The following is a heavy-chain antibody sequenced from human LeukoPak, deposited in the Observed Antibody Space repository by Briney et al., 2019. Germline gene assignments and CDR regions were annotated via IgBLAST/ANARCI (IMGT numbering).Heavy chain of an antibody. V-gene: IGHV3-72*01. D-gene: IGHD3-22*01. J-gene: IGHJ4*02. Sequence: QPGGSLRLSCAVSGFTFSDHYMDWVRQAPGKGLEWVGRTRNKANSYTTEYAASVKGRFTISRDDSRNSLYLQMNSLKTEDTAVYYCVRNYYYSGRYYYDYWGQGTLIIVSS. CDR2: TRNKANSYTT. CDR3: VRNYYYSGRYYYDY. CDR1: GFTFSDHY.